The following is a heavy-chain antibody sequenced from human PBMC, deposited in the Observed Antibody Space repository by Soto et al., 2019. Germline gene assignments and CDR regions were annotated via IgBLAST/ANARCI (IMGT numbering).Heavy chain of an antibody. CDR3: ARERLQQLGPPYSYHYMDV. CDR2: IWFDGSSQ. J-gene: IGHJ6*03. CDR1: GFTFSRYG. D-gene: IGHD6-13*01. Sequence: QVQLVESGGGVVQPGRSLRLSCASSGFTFSRYGMHWVRQAPGKGLEWVGVIWFDGSSQFYADSVKGRFTFSRDNSKNTLYLQMNSLRAEDTAVYYCARERLQQLGPPYSYHYMDVWGKGTTVTVSS. V-gene: IGHV3-33*01.